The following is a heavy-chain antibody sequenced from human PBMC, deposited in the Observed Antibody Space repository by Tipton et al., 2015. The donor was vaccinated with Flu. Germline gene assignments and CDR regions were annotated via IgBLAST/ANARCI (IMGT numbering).Heavy chain of an antibody. Sequence: SLRLSCVASGFTFSGHAMHWVRQAPGKGLEWVAVASYDGTTKFFADSVKGRFTMSRDNSKNTLYLRMNSLRTEDTAVYYCAGGWPRGGYYGAFDYWGQGTRVTVSS. CDR2: ASYDGTTK. V-gene: IGHV3-30*04. CDR1: GFTFSGHA. D-gene: IGHD4/OR15-4a*01. J-gene: IGHJ4*02. CDR3: AGGWPRGGYYGAFDY.